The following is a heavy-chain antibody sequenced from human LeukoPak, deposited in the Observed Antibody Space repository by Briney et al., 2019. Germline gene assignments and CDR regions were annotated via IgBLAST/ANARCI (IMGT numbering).Heavy chain of an antibody. J-gene: IGHJ4*02. V-gene: IGHV4-59*08. CDR3: ARLDCNGDGCYNH. CDR1: GDSVTSYY. Sequence: PSETLSLTCSVSGDSVTSYYWSWIRQPPGKGLEWIGYVSYDGTTNYTPSLRSRVIMAVDTAKNHISLRLTSLSAADTAVYYCARLDCNGDGCYNHWGQGILVTVSS. CDR2: VSYDGTT. D-gene: IGHD2-15*01.